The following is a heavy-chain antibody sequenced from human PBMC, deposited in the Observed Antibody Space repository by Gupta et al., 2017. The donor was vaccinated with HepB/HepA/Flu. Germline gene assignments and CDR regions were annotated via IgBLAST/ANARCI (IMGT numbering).Heavy chain of an antibody. CDR3: ARAAYCGSPGCPYYYYYMDV. CDR1: GYTFSRYS. Sequence: EAQLVESGGGLVQPGGSLRLSCAASGYTFSRYSMNWVRQAPGKGLEWVSYIVSSSSTIYYADSVKGRFTISRDNAKDSLYLQMNGLRDEDTAVYYCARAAYCGSPGCPYYYYYMDVWGKGTTVTVSS. CDR2: IVSSSSTI. D-gene: IGHD2-2*01. V-gene: IGHV3-48*02. J-gene: IGHJ6*03.